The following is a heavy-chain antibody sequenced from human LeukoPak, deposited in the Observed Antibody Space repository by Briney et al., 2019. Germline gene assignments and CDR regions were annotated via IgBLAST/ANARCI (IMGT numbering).Heavy chain of an antibody. Sequence: PSETLSLTCTVSGGSISSSSYYWGWIRQPPGKGLEWIGSIYYSGSTYYNPSLKSRVTISVDTSKNQFSLKLSSVTAADTAVYYCARVDGDPGGYFDYWGQGTLVTVSS. CDR2: IYYSGST. CDR1: GGSISSSSYY. V-gene: IGHV4-39*07. J-gene: IGHJ4*02. CDR3: ARVDGDPGGYFDY. D-gene: IGHD4-17*01.